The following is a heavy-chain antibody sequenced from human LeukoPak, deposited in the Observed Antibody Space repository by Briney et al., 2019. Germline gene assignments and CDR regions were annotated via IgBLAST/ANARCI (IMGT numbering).Heavy chain of an antibody. Sequence: SETLSLTCTVSGGSISSHFWSWIRQPPGKGLEWIGYIYHSGGTNYNPSLKSRVTISVDTSKTQFSLKLSSVTAADTAVYYCGRDNEQLARGFDYWGQGTLVTVSS. J-gene: IGHJ4*02. CDR3: GRDNEQLARGFDY. D-gene: IGHD1-1*01. CDR2: IYHSGGT. CDR1: GGSISSHF. V-gene: IGHV4-59*11.